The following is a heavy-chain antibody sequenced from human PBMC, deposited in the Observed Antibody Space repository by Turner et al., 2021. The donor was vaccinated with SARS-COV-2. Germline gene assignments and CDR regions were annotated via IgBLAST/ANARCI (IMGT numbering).Heavy chain of an antibody. D-gene: IGHD3-22*01. CDR2: ISSSSSYI. J-gene: IGHJ5*02. CDR3: ARGTYYYDSSVYSGTNWFDP. V-gene: IGHV3-21*01. CDR1: GFTFSSYT. Sequence: EVQLVESGGGLVKPGGSLRLSCAASGFTFSSYTMYWVRQAPGKGLEWVSSISSSSSYIYYADSVKGRFTISRDNTKNSLYLQMNSLRAEHTAVYYCARGTYYYDSSVYSGTNWFDPWGQGTLVTVSS.